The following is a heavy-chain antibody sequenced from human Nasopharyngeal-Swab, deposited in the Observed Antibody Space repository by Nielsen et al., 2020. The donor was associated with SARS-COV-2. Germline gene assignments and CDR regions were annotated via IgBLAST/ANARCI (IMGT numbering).Heavy chain of an antibody. CDR1: GFTFSSYA. Sequence: GGSLRLSCVASGFTFSSYAMSWMRQAPGKGLEWLSYMSNDSYVIKYADSVKGRFTVSRDNAKNSLYLQMNSLTPEDTATYYCARDAGWGGKYGSNWFDPWGQGTLVTVSS. CDR3: ARDAGWGGKYGSNWFDP. V-gene: IGHV3-48*04. CDR2: MSNDSYVI. D-gene: IGHD1-26*01. J-gene: IGHJ5*02.